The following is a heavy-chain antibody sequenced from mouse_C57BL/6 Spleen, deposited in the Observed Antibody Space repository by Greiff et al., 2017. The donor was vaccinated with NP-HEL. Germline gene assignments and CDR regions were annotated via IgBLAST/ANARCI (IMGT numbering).Heavy chain of an antibody. V-gene: IGHV1-18*01. CDR2: INPNNGGT. J-gene: IGHJ1*03. D-gene: IGHD2-3*01. CDR3: ARTGDGYYWYFDV. CDR1: GYTFTDYN. Sequence: VHVKQSGPELVKPGASVKIPCKASGYTFTDYNMDWVKQSHGKSLEWIGDINPNNGGTIYNQKFKGKATLTVDKSSSTAYMELRSLTSEDTAVYYCARTGDGYYWYFDVWGTGTTVTVSS.